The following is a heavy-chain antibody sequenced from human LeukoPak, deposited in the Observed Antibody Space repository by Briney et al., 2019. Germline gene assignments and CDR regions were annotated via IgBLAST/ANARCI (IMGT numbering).Heavy chain of an antibody. J-gene: IGHJ4*02. Sequence: SSETLSLTCAVYGGSFSVYYWSWIRQPPGKGLEWIGEINHSGSTNYNPSLKSRVTISVDTSKNQFSLKLSSVTAADTAVYYCARFLPKYYGSGSYYYGYYFDYWGQGTLVTVSS. CDR1: GGSFSVYY. D-gene: IGHD3-10*01. CDR2: INHSGST. V-gene: IGHV4-34*01. CDR3: ARFLPKYYGSGSYYYGYYFDY.